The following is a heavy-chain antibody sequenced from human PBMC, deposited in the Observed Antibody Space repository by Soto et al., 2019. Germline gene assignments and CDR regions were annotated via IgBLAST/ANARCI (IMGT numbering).Heavy chain of an antibody. CDR2: ITGSGGST. J-gene: IGHJ3*02. Sequence: EVQLLESGGGLVQPGGSLRLSCAASGFTFSSYAMSWVRQAPGKGLAWVSAITGSGGSTSYADSVKGRFTISRDKSKDTLYLPMNSLRAEDTAVYYCAKAHYGDYVGAFDIWGQGTMVTVSS. CDR1: GFTFSSYA. D-gene: IGHD4-17*01. V-gene: IGHV3-23*01. CDR3: AKAHYGDYVGAFDI.